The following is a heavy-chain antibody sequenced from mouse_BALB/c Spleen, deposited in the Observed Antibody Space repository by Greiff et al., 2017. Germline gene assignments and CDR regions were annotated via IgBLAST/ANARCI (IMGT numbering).Heavy chain of an antibody. V-gene: IGHV5-4*02. J-gene: IGHJ4*01. D-gene: IGHD2-1*01. CDR3: ARAPLYGNYAMDD. CDR2: ISDGGSYT. CDR1: GFTFSDYY. Sequence: EVQRVESGGGLVKPGGSLKLSCAASGFTFSDYYMYWVRQTPEKRLEWVATISDGGSYTYYPDSVKGRFTISRDNAKNNLYLQMSSLKSEDTAMYYCARAPLYGNYAMDDWGQGTSVTVAS.